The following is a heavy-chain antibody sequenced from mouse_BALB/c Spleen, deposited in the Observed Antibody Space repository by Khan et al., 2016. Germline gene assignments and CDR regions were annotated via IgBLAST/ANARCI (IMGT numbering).Heavy chain of an antibody. J-gene: IGHJ2*01. Sequence: QVQLKESGPGLVAPSQSLSITCTVSGFSLTSYGVHWVRQPPGKGLEWLGVIWAGGRTNYNSALMSRLSISKDNSPSHVFLKMNSLQTDAKAMLCRARGDNGSSYYVDCWSQGTTLTVSS. CDR2: IWAGGRT. CDR3: ARGDNGSSYYVDC. V-gene: IGHV2-9*02. D-gene: IGHD1-1*01. CDR1: GFSLTSYG.